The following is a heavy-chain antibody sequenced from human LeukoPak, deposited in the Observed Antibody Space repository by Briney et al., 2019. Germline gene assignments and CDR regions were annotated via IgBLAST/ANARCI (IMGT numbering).Heavy chain of an antibody. Sequence: PGGSLRLSCAASGFTFSSYWMHWVRQAPGKGLVWVSRISTDESSTDYAGSVKGRFTISRDNTKNMLYLQMNSIRAEDTAVYYCARADLVLAFDIWGQGAMVTVTS. CDR1: GFTFSSYW. CDR3: ARADLVLAFDI. J-gene: IGHJ3*02. CDR2: ISTDESST. D-gene: IGHD5/OR15-5a*01. V-gene: IGHV3-74*01.